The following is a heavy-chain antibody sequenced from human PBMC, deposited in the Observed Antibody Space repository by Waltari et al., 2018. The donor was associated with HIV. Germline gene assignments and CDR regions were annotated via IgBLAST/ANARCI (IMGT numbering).Heavy chain of an antibody. D-gene: IGHD1-26*01. CDR3: TTDLWEGDTLNRNC. CDR2: IKSKTDGGTT. J-gene: IGHJ4*02. Sequence: EVQLVESGGGSVKSGGFLLLSCAASGFGFRYAWSNCVRQAPGKGLEWVGRIKSKTDGGTTDYAAPVKGRFTISRDDSKNTVNLQMNSLKTEDTAVYYCTTDLWEGDTLNRNCWGQGTLVTVSS. V-gene: IGHV3-15*01. CDR1: GFGFRYAW.